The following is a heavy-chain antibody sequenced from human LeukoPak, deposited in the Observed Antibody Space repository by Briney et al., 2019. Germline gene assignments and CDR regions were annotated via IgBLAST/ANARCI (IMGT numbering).Heavy chain of an antibody. V-gene: IGHV3-74*01. Sequence: GGSLRLSCAASGFTFCDYCMHSVRQDPGKGPVWRSRVNKDGTVAQYAGSMKSRFTISTDNAKNTVYLKVSSLRAEETAVYYCARDRRALDIWGLGTMVIVSS. CDR3: ARDRRALDI. CDR2: VNKDGTVA. CDR1: GFTFCDYC. J-gene: IGHJ3*02.